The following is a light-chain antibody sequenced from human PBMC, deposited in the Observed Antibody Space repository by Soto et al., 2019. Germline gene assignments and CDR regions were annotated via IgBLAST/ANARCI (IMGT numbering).Light chain of an antibody. V-gene: IGKV3-20*01. CDR3: QHYGPTYT. CDR2: GAS. Sequence: EVVLTQSPGTLSLSPGERATLSCRASQTISGTYLAWYQQKRGQTPSLLIYGASSRASGVPDRFSGSGSGTDFTRTRSRLEPEDFAVYHCQHYGPTYTLGQGPKLEIK. J-gene: IGKJ2*01. CDR1: QTISGTY.